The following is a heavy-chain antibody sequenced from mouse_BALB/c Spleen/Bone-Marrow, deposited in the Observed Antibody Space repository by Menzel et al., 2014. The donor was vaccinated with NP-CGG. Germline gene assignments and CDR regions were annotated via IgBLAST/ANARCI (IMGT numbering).Heavy chain of an antibody. V-gene: IGHV14-3*02. D-gene: IGHD2-4*01. J-gene: IGHJ1*01. CDR3: CTMRTGWYCDV. Sequence: EVQLQQSGAALVKPGASVKLSCTASGFNIKDTYMHWVKQRPEQGLEWFGRIDPASGHNKYDPTFQVKATITADTSSNTADLQLSILTSEETAVYYCCTMRTGWYCDVWGAGTPVTGSS. CDR1: GFNIKDTY. CDR2: IDPASGHN.